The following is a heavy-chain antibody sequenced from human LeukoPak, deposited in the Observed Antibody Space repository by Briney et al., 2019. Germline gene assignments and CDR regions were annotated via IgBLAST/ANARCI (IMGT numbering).Heavy chain of an antibody. D-gene: IGHD2-15*01. Sequence: PPETLSLTCAVYGGSFSGYYWSWIRQPLGKGLEWIGEINHSGSTNYNPSLKSRVTISVDTSKNQFSLKLSSVTAADTAVYYCARSQEDIVVVVAATSSPYYFDYWGQGTLVTVSS. V-gene: IGHV4-34*01. CDR3: ARSQEDIVVVVAATSSPYYFDY. CDR2: INHSGST. CDR1: GGSFSGYY. J-gene: IGHJ4*02.